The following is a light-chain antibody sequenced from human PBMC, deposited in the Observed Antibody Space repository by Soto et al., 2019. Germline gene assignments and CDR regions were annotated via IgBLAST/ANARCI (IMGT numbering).Light chain of an antibody. CDR3: QQYNNWPPT. Sequence: EKVMTQYPGNLSVSPGERATLSCRASQSVGTNLAWYQQKPGQAPRLLIYAASTRATGIPARFSGSGSGTEFTLTISSLQSEDFAVYYCQQYNNWPPTFGPGTKVDIK. V-gene: IGKV3-15*01. CDR1: QSVGTN. J-gene: IGKJ3*01. CDR2: AAS.